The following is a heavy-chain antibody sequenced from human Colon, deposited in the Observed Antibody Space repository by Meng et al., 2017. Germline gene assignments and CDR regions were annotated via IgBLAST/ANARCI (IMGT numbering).Heavy chain of an antibody. CDR2: SNPGNGDT. D-gene: IGHD4-23*01. Sequence: HGRLVQSGDEGKRDGASVRVSSKASGYFFRFYAMDWVRLAPGQRLEWMGWSNPGNGDTKSSHKFQGRLTITRDTSASTAYMELSSLRSEDTAVYYCAKDQDFGGTPDSWGQGTLVTVSS. CDR1: GYFFRFYA. J-gene: IGHJ4*02. V-gene: IGHV1-3*01. CDR3: AKDQDFGGTPDS.